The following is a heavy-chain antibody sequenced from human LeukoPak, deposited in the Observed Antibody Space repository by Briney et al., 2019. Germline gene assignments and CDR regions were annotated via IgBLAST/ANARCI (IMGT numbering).Heavy chain of an antibody. CDR2: ISGSGGST. J-gene: IGHJ4*02. CDR3: AKQKQDGDYVGGDY. Sequence: GGSLRLSCAASGFTFSSYAMSWVRQAPGKELEWVSAISGSGGSTYYADSVKGRFTISRDNSKNTLYLQMNSLRAEDTAVYYCAKQKQDGDYVGGDYWGQRTLVTVSS. CDR1: GFTFSSYA. V-gene: IGHV3-23*01. D-gene: IGHD4-17*01.